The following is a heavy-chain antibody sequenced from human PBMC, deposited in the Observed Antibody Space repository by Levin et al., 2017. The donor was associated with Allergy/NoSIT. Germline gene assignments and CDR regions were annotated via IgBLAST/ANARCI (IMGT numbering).Heavy chain of an antibody. D-gene: IGHD5-12*01. CDR3: AGGGSGPRLRY. V-gene: IGHV4-34*01. J-gene: IGHJ4*02. CDR1: GGSFSGNY. CDR2: INHSGST. Sequence: NPSETLSLTCAVYGGSFSGNYWTWIRQSPGKGLEWVGEINHSGSTDYNPSLKSRVTIPVDTSKNQFSLELSSVTAADTAVYYCAGGGSGPRLRYWGQGTLVTVSS.